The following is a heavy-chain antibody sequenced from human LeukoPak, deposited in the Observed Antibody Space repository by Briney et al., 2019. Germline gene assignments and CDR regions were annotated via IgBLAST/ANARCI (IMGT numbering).Heavy chain of an antibody. CDR3: ARVYSPRNYYYYMDV. Sequence: SETLSLTCAVYGGSFSGYYWSWIRQPPGKGLEWIGEINHSGSTNYNPSLKSRVTISVDTSKNQFSLKLSSVTAADTAVYYCARVYSPRNYYYYMDVWGKGTTVTVSS. J-gene: IGHJ6*03. V-gene: IGHV4-34*01. CDR2: INHSGST. D-gene: IGHD2-15*01. CDR1: GGSFSGYY.